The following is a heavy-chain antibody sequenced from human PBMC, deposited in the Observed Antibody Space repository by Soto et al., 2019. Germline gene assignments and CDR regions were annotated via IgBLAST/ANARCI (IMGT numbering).Heavy chain of an antibody. CDR2: IYYSGST. Sequence: PSETLSLTCTVSGGSISSYYWSWIRQPPGKGLEWIGYIYYSGSTNYNPSLKSRVTISVDTSKNQFSLKLSSVTAADTAVYYCARDNGYSHGYTLAHWGQGTLVTVAS. D-gene: IGHD5-18*01. J-gene: IGHJ4*02. CDR3: ARDNGYSHGYTLAH. V-gene: IGHV4-59*01. CDR1: GGSISSYY.